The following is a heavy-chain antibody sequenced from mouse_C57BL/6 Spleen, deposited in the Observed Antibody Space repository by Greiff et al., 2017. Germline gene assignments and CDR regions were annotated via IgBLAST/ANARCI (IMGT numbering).Heavy chain of an antibody. Sequence: EVKLVESGPGLVKPSQSLSLTCSVTGYSITSGYYWNWIRQFPGNKLEWMGYISYDGSNNYNPSLKNRISITRDTSKNQFFLKLNSVTTEDTATYYCARAYDYFDYWGQGTTLTVSS. CDR2: ISYDGSN. CDR3: ARAYDYFDY. CDR1: GYSITSGYY. D-gene: IGHD1-1*01. J-gene: IGHJ2*01. V-gene: IGHV3-6*01.